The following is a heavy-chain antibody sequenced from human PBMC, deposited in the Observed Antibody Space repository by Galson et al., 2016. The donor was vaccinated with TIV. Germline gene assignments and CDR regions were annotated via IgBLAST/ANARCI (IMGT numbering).Heavy chain of an antibody. CDR2: IIPIIGMT. J-gene: IGHJ4*02. D-gene: IGHD6-6*01. Sequence: SVKVSCKASGSIFSSYTIFWVRQAPGQGLEWMGRIIPIIGMTNYAQKFQGRVTITADTSTNTAYMELGGLSSEDTAIYYCARAGVGAARDGGDYWGQGTLVTVSS. CDR1: GSIFSSYT. V-gene: IGHV1-69*02. CDR3: ARAGVGAARDGGDY.